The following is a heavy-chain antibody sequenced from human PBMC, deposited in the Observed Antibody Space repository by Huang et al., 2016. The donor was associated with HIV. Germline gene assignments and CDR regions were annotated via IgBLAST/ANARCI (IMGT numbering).Heavy chain of an antibody. V-gene: IGHV3-9*01. J-gene: IGHJ4*02. Sequence: EVQLEEFGGRLVQPGRSLRLSCATYGFKFDDYAMHWVRQGRGGGLEWVSGISCNMGDILYADSVRGRFASSRDNAVKSLYLQMDSLRREDTALYYCVKDRRMRGSGWTFFDNWGQGTLVDVSS. D-gene: IGHD6-19*01. CDR3: VKDRRMRGSGWTFFDN. CDR2: ISCNMGDI. CDR1: GFKFDDYA.